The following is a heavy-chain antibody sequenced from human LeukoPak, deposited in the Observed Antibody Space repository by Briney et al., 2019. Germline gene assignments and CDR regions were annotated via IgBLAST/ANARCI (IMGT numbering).Heavy chain of an antibody. CDR3: ATGGFGELDFDY. D-gene: IGHD3-10*01. V-gene: IGHV4-31*03. Sequence: SETLSLTCTVSGGSISSGGYYWSWIRQHPGKGLEWIGYIYYSGSTYYNPSLKSRVTISVDTSKNRFSLKLSSVTAADTAVYYCATGGFGELDFDYWGQGTLVTVSS. J-gene: IGHJ4*02. CDR2: IYYSGST. CDR1: GGSISSGGYY.